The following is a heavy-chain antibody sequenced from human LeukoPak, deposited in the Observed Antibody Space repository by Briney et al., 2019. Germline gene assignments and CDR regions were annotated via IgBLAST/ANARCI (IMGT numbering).Heavy chain of an antibody. CDR2: ISYDGSNK. J-gene: IGHJ6*04. V-gene: IGHV3-30*18. Sequence: PGGSLRLSCAASGFTFSSYGMHWVRQAPGKGLEWVAVISYDGSNKYYADSVKGRVTISRDNSKNTLYLQMNSLRAEDTAVYYCAKEGCSGGSCYWGDYYYYYGMDVWGKGTTVTVSS. D-gene: IGHD2-15*01. CDR1: GFTFSSYG. CDR3: AKEGCSGGSCYWGDYYYYYGMDV.